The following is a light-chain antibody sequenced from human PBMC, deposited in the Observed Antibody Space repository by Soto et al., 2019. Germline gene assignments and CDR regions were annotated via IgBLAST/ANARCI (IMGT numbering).Light chain of an antibody. V-gene: IGKV3D-15*01. CDR2: GAS. Sequence: IVLTQSPAILALSPGDRATLSCRASQSVSSNLAWYQQKPGQAPRLLIYGASTRATGIPARFSGSGSGTEFTLTISSLQSEDFAVYYCQQYNNWPPRTFSQGTKVDI. CDR1: QSVSSN. CDR3: QQYNNWPPRT. J-gene: IGKJ1*01.